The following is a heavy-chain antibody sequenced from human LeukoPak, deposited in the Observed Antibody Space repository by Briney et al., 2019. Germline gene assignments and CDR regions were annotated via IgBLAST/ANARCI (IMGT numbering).Heavy chain of an antibody. V-gene: IGHV1-18*01. CDR3: ARTQVQGYYDSSGYYGDLGAFDI. D-gene: IGHD3-22*01. CDR1: GYTFTSYG. Sequence: ASVKVSCKASGYTFTSYGISWVRQAPGRGLEWMGWISAYNGNTNYAQKLQGRVTMATDTSTSTAYMELRSLRSDDTAVYYCARTQVQGYYDSSGYYGDLGAFDIWGQGTMVTVSS. CDR2: ISAYNGNT. J-gene: IGHJ3*02.